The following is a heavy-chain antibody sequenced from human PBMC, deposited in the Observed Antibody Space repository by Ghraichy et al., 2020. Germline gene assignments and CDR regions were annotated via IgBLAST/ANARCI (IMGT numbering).Heavy chain of an antibody. J-gene: IGHJ5*02. V-gene: IGHV1-2*02. D-gene: IGHD4/OR15-4a*01. Sequence: ASVKVSCKASGYTFTAYYMHWVRQAPGQGPEWMGWINPNSGGTNYAQKFQGRVTMTRDTSISTAYMELSRLRSDDTAVYYCARDSSMVVTQRGWFDPWGQGTLVTVSS. CDR3: ARDSSMVVTQRGWFDP. CDR2: INPNSGGT. CDR1: GYTFTAYY.